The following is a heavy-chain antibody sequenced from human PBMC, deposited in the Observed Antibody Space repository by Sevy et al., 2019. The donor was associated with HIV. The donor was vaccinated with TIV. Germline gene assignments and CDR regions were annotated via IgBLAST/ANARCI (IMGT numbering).Heavy chain of an antibody. Sequence: GGSLRLSCAASGFTFSSYSMNWVRQAPGKGLEWVSSISSSSSYIYYADSVKGRFTISGDNAKNSLYLQMNSLRAEDTAVYYCASDYDYVWGSLYWGQGTLVTVSS. D-gene: IGHD3-16*01. V-gene: IGHV3-21*01. CDR3: ASDYDYVWGSLY. J-gene: IGHJ4*02. CDR1: GFTFSSYS. CDR2: ISSSSSYI.